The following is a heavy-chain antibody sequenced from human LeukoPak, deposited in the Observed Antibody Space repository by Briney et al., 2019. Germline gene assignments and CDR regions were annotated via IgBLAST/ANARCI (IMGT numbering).Heavy chain of an antibody. D-gene: IGHD6-19*01. V-gene: IGHV4-38-2*01. J-gene: IGHJ3*02. CDR3: ASFTTAVAATLGAFDI. CDR1: GYSISSGYY. Sequence: PSETLSLTCAVSGYSISSGYYWGWIRQPPGKGLEWIGSTYHSGSTYYNPSLKSRVTISVDTSKNQFSLKLSSVTAADTAVYYCASFTTAVAATLGAFDIWGQGTMVTVSS. CDR2: TYHSGST.